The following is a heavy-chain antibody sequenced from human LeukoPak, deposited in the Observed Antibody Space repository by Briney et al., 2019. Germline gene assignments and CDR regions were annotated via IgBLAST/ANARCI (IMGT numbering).Heavy chain of an antibody. D-gene: IGHD3-22*01. V-gene: IGHV1-3*04. CDR3: ARGNFYYDSSGLYPVPDY. J-gene: IGHJ4*02. CDR1: GYTFTGYY. CDR2: INTGNANT. Sequence: ASVKVSCKASGYTFTGYYMHWVRQAPGQRLEWLGWINTGNANTKYSQEFQGRVTMTRDTSATTAYMELSGLRSEDTAVYYCARGNFYYDSSGLYPVPDYWGQGTLVTVSS.